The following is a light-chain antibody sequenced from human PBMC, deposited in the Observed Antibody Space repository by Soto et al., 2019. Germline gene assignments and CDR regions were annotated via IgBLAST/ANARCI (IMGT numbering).Light chain of an antibody. CDR3: QQYTSYPWT. Sequence: EIVMTQSPATLSVSPGERATLSCRASQSVRTYLAWYQQKPGQAPRLLIHDVSDRATGIPARFSGSGSGTDFTLTISSLQPDDFATYYCQQYTSYPWTFGQGTKVDIK. J-gene: IGKJ1*01. CDR2: DVS. V-gene: IGKV3D-15*01. CDR1: QSVRTY.